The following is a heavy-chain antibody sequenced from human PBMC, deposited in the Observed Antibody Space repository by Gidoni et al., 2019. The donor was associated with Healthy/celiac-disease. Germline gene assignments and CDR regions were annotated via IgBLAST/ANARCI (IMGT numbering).Heavy chain of an antibody. CDR3: ARDVVVAATRRYFDL. CDR1: GGSISSGGYY. J-gene: IGHJ2*01. V-gene: IGHV4-31*03. D-gene: IGHD2-15*01. Sequence: QVQLQESGPGLVKPSQTLSLTCTVSGGSISSGGYYWSWIRQHPGKGLEWIGYIYYSGSTYYNPSLKSRVTISVDTSKNQFSLKLSSVTAADTAVYYCARDVVVAATRRYFDLWGRGTLVTVSS. CDR2: IYYSGST.